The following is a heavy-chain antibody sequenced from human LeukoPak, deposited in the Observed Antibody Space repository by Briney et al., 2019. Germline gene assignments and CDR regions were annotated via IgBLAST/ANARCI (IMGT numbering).Heavy chain of an antibody. V-gene: IGHV3-30*18. CDR1: GFTFSSYG. J-gene: IGHJ4*02. CDR2: ISYDGSNK. CDR3: AKVRNRYYGDSPFDY. Sequence: PGGSLRLSCAASGFTFSSYGMHWVRQAPGKGMEWEAVISYDGSNKYYADSVKGRFTISRDNSKNTLYLQMNSLRAEDTAVYYCAKVRNRYYGDSPFDYWGQGTLVTVSS. D-gene: IGHD4-17*01.